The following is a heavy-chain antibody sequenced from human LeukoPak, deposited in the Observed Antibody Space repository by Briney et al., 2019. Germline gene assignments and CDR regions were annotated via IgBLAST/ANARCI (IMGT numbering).Heavy chain of an antibody. V-gene: IGHV4-34*01. CDR2: INHSGST. D-gene: IGHD6-19*01. CDR1: GGSFSGYY. CDR3: ARGTVQWLTSYYYYGMDV. J-gene: IGHJ6*02. Sequence: TSETLSLTCAVYGGSFSGYYWSWIRQPPGKGLEWIGEINHSGSTNYNPSLKSRVTISVDTSKNQFSLKLSSVTAADTAVYYCARGTVQWLTSYYYYGMDVWGQGTTVTVSS.